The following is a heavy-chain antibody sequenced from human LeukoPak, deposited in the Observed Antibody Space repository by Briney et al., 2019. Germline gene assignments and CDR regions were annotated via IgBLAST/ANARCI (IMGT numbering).Heavy chain of an antibody. CDR1: GFTFSSYW. J-gene: IGHJ4*02. CDR2: IMQDGGEK. D-gene: IGHD1-26*01. V-gene: IGHV3-7*01. CDR3: IGGSNMDY. Sequence: GGSLRLSCAASGFTFSSYWMSWVRQAPGKGLEWVANIMQDGGEKYYADSVKGRFTISRDNARNSLYLQVNSLRAEDTAVYYCIGGSNMDYWGQGTLVTVSS.